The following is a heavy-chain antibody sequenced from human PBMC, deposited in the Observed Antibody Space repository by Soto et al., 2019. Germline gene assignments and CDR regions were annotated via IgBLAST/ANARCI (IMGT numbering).Heavy chain of an antibody. D-gene: IGHD1-26*01. Sequence: SETLSLTCTVSGGSITSSSYYWGWIRQPPGKGLEWIGTIYYSGSTYYNASLKSRLTISVDTSNNQFSLKVKSVTAADTAVYFCARLSGSYNDRYFDNWGQGTLVTVSS. J-gene: IGHJ4*02. V-gene: IGHV4-39*01. CDR1: GGSITSSSYY. CDR2: IYYSGST. CDR3: ARLSGSYNDRYFDN.